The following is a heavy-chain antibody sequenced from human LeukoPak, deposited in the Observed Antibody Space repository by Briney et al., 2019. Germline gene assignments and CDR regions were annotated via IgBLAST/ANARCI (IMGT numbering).Heavy chain of an antibody. CDR1: AGSISSSSYY. V-gene: IGHV4-39*01. CDR2: MYYSGST. D-gene: IGHD3-22*01. Sequence: SETLSLTCTVSAGSISSSSYYWAWIRQPPGKGLEWIGSMYYSGSTNYNPSLKSRVTISADTSKNQFFLKVSSVTAAGTAVYYCARHASDSSGFYNYYGMDVWGQGTTVTVSS. CDR3: ARHASDSSGFYNYYGMDV. J-gene: IGHJ6*02.